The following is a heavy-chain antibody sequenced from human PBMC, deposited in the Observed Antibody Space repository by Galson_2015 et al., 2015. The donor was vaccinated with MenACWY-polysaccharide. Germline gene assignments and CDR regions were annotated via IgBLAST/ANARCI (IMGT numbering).Heavy chain of an antibody. V-gene: IGHV1-69*13. Sequence: SVKVSCKASGGTFSSYAISWVRQAPGQGLEWMGGIIPIFGTANYAQKFQGRVTITADESTSTAYMELSSLRSEDTAVYYCARSMDDYGDYLDIWGQGTMVTVSS. D-gene: IGHD4-17*01. CDR3: ARSMDDYGDYLDI. J-gene: IGHJ3*02. CDR1: GGTFSSYA. CDR2: IIPIFGTA.